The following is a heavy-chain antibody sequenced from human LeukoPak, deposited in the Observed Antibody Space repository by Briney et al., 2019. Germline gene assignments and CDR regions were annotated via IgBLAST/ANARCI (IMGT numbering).Heavy chain of an antibody. Sequence: PSETLSLTCTVSGGSISCGDYYWGWIRQPPGKGLEWIGSIYYSGSTYYNPSLRSRVTISVDTSKNQFSLKLSSVTAADTAVYYCARHGPPSGWYEFLYWGQGTLVTVSS. J-gene: IGHJ4*02. V-gene: IGHV4-39*01. CDR2: IYYSGST. CDR3: ARHGPPSGWYEFLY. D-gene: IGHD6-19*01. CDR1: GGSISCGDYY.